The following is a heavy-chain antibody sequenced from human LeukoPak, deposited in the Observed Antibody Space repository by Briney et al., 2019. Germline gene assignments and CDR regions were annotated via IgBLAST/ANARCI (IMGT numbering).Heavy chain of an antibody. J-gene: IGHJ4*02. CDR3: ARDQRGSAGATSY. CDR2: IIPILGIA. CDR1: GGTFSSYA. D-gene: IGHD1-26*01. Sequence: ASVKVSCKASGGTFSSYAISSVRQAPGQGLEWMGRIIPILGIANYAQKFQGRVTITADKSTSTAYMELSSLRSEDTAVYYCARDQRGSAGATSYWGQGTLVTVSS. V-gene: IGHV1-69*04.